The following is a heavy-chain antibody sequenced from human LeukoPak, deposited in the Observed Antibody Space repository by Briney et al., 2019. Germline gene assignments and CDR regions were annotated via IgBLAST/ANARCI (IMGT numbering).Heavy chain of an antibody. V-gene: IGHV1-2*02. J-gene: IGHJ4*02. D-gene: IGHD1-26*01. CDR1: GYTFTDYY. CDR2: INSNNGGT. Sequence: ASVKVSCKASGYTFTDYYLHWVRQAPGQELEWMGWINSNNGGTKYAQKFQGRVTMTRDTSVSTAYMELSSLRSDDTGVYFCARVLAAPVSLYTGSAIDYWGQGTLVTVSS. CDR3: ARVLAAPVSLYTGSAIDY.